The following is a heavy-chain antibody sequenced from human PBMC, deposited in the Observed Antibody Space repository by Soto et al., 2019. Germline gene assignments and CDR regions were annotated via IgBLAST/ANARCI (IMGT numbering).Heavy chain of an antibody. CDR3: ARNKPGNYGMDV. CDR2: IYSGDST. CDR1: GFIISSNN. Sequence: EVQLEDTGGGLIQPGGSLRLSCAASGFIISSNNMNWVRQAPGKGLELVSIIYSGDSTSYAGSVKGRFTISRDNSKNTVFLQMNSLRAEDTAVYYCARNKPGNYGMDVWGRGTTVTVSS. V-gene: IGHV3-53*02. J-gene: IGHJ6*02. D-gene: IGHD3-10*01.